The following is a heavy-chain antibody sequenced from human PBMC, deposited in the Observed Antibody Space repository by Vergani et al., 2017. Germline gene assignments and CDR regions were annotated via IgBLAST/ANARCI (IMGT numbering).Heavy chain of an antibody. D-gene: IGHD3-22*01. CDR3: ALGGYYYAGSAFPNWLDP. J-gene: IGHJ5*02. Sequence: QEQLVESGGGVVQPGRSLRLSCAASGFTFSSCAMHWVRPAPGKGLEWVAIISYDGSNKYYADSVKGRFTISRDNSKNTLYLQMNSLRPEDTAVYYCALGGYYYAGSAFPNWLDPWGQGTLVTVSS. CDR2: ISYDGSNK. V-gene: IGHV3-30*04. CDR1: GFTFSSCA.